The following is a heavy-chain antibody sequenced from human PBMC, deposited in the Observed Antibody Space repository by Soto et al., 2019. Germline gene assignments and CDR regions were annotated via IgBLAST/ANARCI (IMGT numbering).Heavy chain of an antibody. V-gene: IGHV4-4*02. Sequence: QVQLQESGPGLVKPSGTLSLTCAVSGGSISSTNWWSWVRQPPGMGLEWIGEIFHSGSTNYNPSLKRRVTISVDKSKNQFALKLSCGTAADTAVYYCARFPGAWGQGTLVTVSS. CDR1: GGSISSTNW. J-gene: IGHJ4*02. CDR2: IFHSGST. CDR3: ARFPGA.